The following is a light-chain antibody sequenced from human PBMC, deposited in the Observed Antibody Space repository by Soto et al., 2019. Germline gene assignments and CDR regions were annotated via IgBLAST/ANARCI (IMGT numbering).Light chain of an antibody. CDR2: GAS. CDR1: QSVSSN. CDR3: QQYNNWPPIT. V-gene: IGKV3-15*01. Sequence: SPSTLSVTPGEGAPLSCRASQSVSSNYLAWYQQKPGQAPRLLIYGASTRATGIPARFSGSGSGTEFTLTISSLQSEDFAVYYCQQYNNWPPITFGQGTRLAI. J-gene: IGKJ5*01.